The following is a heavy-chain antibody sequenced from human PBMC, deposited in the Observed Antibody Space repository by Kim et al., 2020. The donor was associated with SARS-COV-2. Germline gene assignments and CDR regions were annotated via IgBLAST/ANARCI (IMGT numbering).Heavy chain of an antibody. CDR3: ARDYGYDSSGYYYYYGMDV. V-gene: IGHV1-18*01. CDR2: ISAYNGNT. D-gene: IGHD3-22*01. J-gene: IGHJ6*02. Sequence: ASVKVSCKASGYTFTSYGISWVRQAPGQGLEWMGWISAYNGNTNYAQKLQGRVTMTTDTSTSTAYMELRSLRSDDTAVYYCARDYGYDSSGYYYYYGMDVWGQGTTVTVSS. CDR1: GYTFTSYG.